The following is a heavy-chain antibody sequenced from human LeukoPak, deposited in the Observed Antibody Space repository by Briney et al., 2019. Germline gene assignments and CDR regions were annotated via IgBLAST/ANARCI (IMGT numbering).Heavy chain of an antibody. D-gene: IGHD3-3*01. V-gene: IGHV4-34*01. CDR1: GGSFSGYY. Sequence: PSETLSLTCAVYGGSFSGYYRSWIRQPPGKGLEWIGEINHSGSTNYNPSLKSRVTISVDTSKNQFSLKLSSVTAADTAVYYCARGRSSFTIFGVVRYWFDPWGQGTLVTVSS. CDR2: INHSGST. J-gene: IGHJ5*02. CDR3: ARGRSSFTIFGVVRYWFDP.